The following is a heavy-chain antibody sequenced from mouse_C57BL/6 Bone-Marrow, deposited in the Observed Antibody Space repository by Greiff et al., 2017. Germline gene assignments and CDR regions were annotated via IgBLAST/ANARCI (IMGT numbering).Heavy chain of an antibody. J-gene: IGHJ2*01. CDR2: IRSKSSNYAR. CDR3: VRAAQASHYFDY. Sequence: EVQLVESGGGLVQPKGSLKLSCAASGFTFNTYAMHWVRQAPGKGLEWVARIRSKSSNYARYYADSLKDRFTISRDDSQSMLYLQMNNLKTEDTAMYYCVRAAQASHYFDYWGQGTTLTVSS. CDR1: GFTFNTYA. V-gene: IGHV10-3*01. D-gene: IGHD3-2*02.